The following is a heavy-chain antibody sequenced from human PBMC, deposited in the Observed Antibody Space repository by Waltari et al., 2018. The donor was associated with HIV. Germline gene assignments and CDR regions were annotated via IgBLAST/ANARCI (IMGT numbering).Heavy chain of an antibody. J-gene: IGHJ4*02. V-gene: IGHV3-30*03. CDR1: GFNFNIYA. Sequence: QVQLVEPGGGVVQPGRSLRLPWAASGFNFNIYALHGVRQAPGKGLGWGASMASDGTEKDADAVRFRFPIARDSAKSTLYLQMNRLGPGDTAMYYCARVDTLYYYDRPYDHWGQGTRETVAS. D-gene: IGHD3-22*01. CDR2: MASDGTEK. CDR3: ARVDTLYYYDRPYDH.